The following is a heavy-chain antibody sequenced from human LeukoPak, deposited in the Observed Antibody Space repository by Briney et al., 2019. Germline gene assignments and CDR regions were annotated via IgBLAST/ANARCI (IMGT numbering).Heavy chain of an antibody. CDR1: GGSLSSYY. Sequence: SETLSLTCTVYGGSLSSYYWSWIRQPPGKGLEWSGYIYYSGSTNYNPSLKSRVTISVDTSKNLFTLKLSSVTAADTAVYYCARERGIAARAPYNWFDPWGQGTLVTVSS. D-gene: IGHD6-6*01. CDR2: IYYSGST. CDR3: ARERGIAARAPYNWFDP. V-gene: IGHV4-59*01. J-gene: IGHJ5*02.